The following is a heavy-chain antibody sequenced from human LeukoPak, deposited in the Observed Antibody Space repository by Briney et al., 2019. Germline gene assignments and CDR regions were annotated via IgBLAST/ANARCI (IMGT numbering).Heavy chain of an antibody. CDR2: IYYSGST. J-gene: IGHJ4*02. CDR1: GGSISSYY. Sequence: SETLSLTCTVSGGSISSYYWSWIRQPPGKGLEWIGYIYYSGSTNYNPSPKSRVTISVDTSKNQFSLKLSSVTAADTAVYYCARERWYYYGSGSYYVDYWGQGTLVTVSS. D-gene: IGHD3-10*01. CDR3: ARERWYYYGSGSYYVDY. V-gene: IGHV4-59*12.